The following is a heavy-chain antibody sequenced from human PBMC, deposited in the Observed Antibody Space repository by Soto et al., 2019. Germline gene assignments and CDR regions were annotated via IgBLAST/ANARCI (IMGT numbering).Heavy chain of an antibody. CDR2: IYYLGST. Sequence: PSAPLSLTCTVSGVSMSESFWIWIRHSPVKGLELIGYIYYLGSTDYNPSLKSRVTISVYTSKRQFSLRLTSVTAADTAVYYCARDGYDGSGSPYPAYWGPGTQVTVS. CDR3: ARDGYDGSGSPYPAY. J-gene: IGHJ4*02. CDR1: GVSMSESF. D-gene: IGHD3-10*01. V-gene: IGHV4-59*01.